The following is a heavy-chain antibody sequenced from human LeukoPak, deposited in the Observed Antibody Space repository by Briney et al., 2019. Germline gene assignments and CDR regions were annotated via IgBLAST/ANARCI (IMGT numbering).Heavy chain of an antibody. J-gene: IGHJ4*02. D-gene: IGHD5-24*01. CDR3: AKDRDGADRIIL. V-gene: IGHV1-2*06. CDR2: LNPNTGHA. Sequence: ASVTVSCKVVAYDFTGYHIHWVRQAPGQGPEWMGRLNPNTGHAVYTFKFQGRVTITRDTSSSTAYMEVTRLTSDDTALYYCAKDRDGADRIILWGQGTLVTVSS. CDR1: AYDFTGYH.